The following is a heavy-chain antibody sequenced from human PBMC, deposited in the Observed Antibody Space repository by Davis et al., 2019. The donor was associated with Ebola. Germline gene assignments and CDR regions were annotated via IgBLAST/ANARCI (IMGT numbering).Heavy chain of an antibody. V-gene: IGHV1-18*01. CDR3: AAGERPQRGPSYYYTMDV. Sequence: ASAKVSCKASGYTFTTFGINWVRQAPGQGLEWMGWISPYNDNTKYAQKFQERVTITRDMSTSTAYMEVSGLRSEDTAMYYCAAGERPQRGPSYYYTMDVWGQGTTVTVSS. CDR1: GYTFTTFG. D-gene: IGHD6-25*01. CDR2: ISPYNDNT. J-gene: IGHJ6*02.